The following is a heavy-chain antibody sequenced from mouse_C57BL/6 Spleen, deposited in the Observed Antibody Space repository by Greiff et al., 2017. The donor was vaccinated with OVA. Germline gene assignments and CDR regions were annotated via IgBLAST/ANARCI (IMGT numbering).Heavy chain of an antibody. J-gene: IGHJ4*01. V-gene: IGHV5-16*01. D-gene: IGHD2-5*01. CDR2: INYDGSST. CDR3: ARGRGAYYSNYDYYAMDY. CDR1: GFTFSDYY. Sequence: EVMLVESEGGLVQPGSSMKLSCTASGFTFSDYYMAWVRQVPEKGLEWVANINYDGSSTYYLDSLKSRFIISRDNAKNILYLQMSSLKSEDTATYYCARGRGAYYSNYDYYAMDYWGQGTSVTVSS.